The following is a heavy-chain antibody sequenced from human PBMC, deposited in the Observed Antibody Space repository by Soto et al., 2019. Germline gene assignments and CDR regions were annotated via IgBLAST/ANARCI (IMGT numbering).Heavy chain of an antibody. Sequence: QVQLQESGPGLVKPSETLSLTCTVSGGSVSSGSYYWSWIRQPPGKGLEWIGYLYYSGSTNYNPSLQSRLTILVDTSKNQCALKLSSVTAADTAVYYCARWAVPMFGTGTSRAFDIWGQGTMVTASS. J-gene: IGHJ3*02. V-gene: IGHV4-61*01. CDR2: LYYSGST. CDR3: ARWAVPMFGTGTSRAFDI. CDR1: GGSVSSGSYY. D-gene: IGHD3-10*02.